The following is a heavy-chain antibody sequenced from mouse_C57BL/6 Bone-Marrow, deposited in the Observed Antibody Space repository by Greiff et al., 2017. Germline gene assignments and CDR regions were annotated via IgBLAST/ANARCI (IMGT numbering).Heavy chain of an antibody. D-gene: IGHD1-1*01. V-gene: IGHV1-61*01. CDR3: ARSGYYGSLFAY. CDR2: IYPSDSET. J-gene: IGHJ3*01. Sequence: QVQLQQSGAELVRPGSSVKLSCKASGHTFTSYWMDWVKQRPGQGLEWIGNIYPSDSETHYNQKFKDKATLTVDKSSSTAYMQLSSLTSEDSAVYYCARSGYYGSLFAYWGQGTLVTVSA. CDR1: GHTFTSYW.